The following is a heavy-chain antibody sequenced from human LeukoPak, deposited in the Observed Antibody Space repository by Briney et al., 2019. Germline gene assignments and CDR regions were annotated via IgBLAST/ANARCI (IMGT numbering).Heavy chain of an antibody. Sequence: SETLSLTCTVSGGSISSGSYYWSWIRQPAGKGLEWIGRIYTSGSTNYNPSLKSRVTISVDTSKNQFSLKLSSVTAADTAVYYCARGRGPLDIWGQGTMVTVSS. CDR3: ARGRGPLDI. CDR2: IYTSGST. J-gene: IGHJ3*02. CDR1: GGSISSGSYY. D-gene: IGHD3-10*01. V-gene: IGHV4-61*02.